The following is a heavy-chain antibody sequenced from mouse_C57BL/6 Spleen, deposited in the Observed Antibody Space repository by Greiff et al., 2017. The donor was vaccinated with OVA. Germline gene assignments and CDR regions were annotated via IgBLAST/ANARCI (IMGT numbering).Heavy chain of an antibody. D-gene: IGHD3-2*02. J-gene: IGHJ4*01. V-gene: IGHV1-72*01. CDR3: ALTAQATWGAMDY. CDR2: IDPNSGGT. CDR1: GYTFTSYW. Sequence: HVQLQPPWAELVKPGASVKLSCKASGYTFTSYWLHWVKQRPGRGLEWIGRIDPNSGGTKYNEKFKSKTTLTVDKPSSTAYMQLSSLTSEDSAVYYCALTAQATWGAMDYWGQGTSVTVSS.